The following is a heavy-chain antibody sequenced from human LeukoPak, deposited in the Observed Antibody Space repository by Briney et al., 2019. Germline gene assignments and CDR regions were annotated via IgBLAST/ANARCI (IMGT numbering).Heavy chain of an antibody. J-gene: IGHJ4*01. Sequence: GALRLSCAASGFTFSSYDMSWVRQAPGRGLEWVSSIRRSGENTYYGAAVKGRFTISRDNSKTTVYLQMTNMRVDDTAVYYCARGGVGATXLDXWGXXXLXTVSS. D-gene: IGHD1-26*01. CDR1: GFTFSSYD. V-gene: IGHV3-23*01. CDR2: IRRSGENT. CDR3: ARGGVGATXLDX.